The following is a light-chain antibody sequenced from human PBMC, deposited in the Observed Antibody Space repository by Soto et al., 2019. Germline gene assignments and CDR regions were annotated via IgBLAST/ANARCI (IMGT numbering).Light chain of an antibody. J-gene: IGKJ1*01. CDR1: QSIRTD. CDR3: QQYNNWPPWT. Sequence: DIVMTQSPATLSVSPGERATLSCRASQSIRTDLAWYQQKPGQAPRLLIYGASTRATGIPARFSGSGSGTEFTLTISSLQSEDFAVYYCQQYNNWPPWTFGQGTKVDI. CDR2: GAS. V-gene: IGKV3D-15*01.